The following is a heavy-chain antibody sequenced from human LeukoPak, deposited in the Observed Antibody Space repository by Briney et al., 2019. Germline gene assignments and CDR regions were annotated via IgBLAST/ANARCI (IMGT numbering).Heavy chain of an antibody. CDR2: IIPIFGTA. CDR3: ASRPSYSSSWNPYFDY. D-gene: IGHD6-13*01. CDR1: GGTFSSYA. V-gene: IGHV1-69*05. J-gene: IGHJ4*02. Sequence: ASVEVSCKASGGTFSSYAISWVRQAPGQGLERMGGIIPIFGTANYAQKFQGRVTITTDESTSTAYMELSSLRSEDTAVYYCASRPSYSSSWNPYFDYWGQGTLVTVSS.